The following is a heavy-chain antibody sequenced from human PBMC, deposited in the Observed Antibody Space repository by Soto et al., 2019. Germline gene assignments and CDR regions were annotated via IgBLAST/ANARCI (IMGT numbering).Heavy chain of an antibody. CDR2: IHTVGST. CDR3: ERGLKDDS. Sequence: PGGSLRLSCEVSGFSIGGNPMSWVRQAPGQGLEWVASIHTVGSTYYADSVQGRFTISRDNSKNTLFLQMNSLRVGDTDIYLCERGLKDDSWGQGTLVTVSS. CDR1: GFSIGGNP. V-gene: IGHV3-53*01. J-gene: IGHJ4*02.